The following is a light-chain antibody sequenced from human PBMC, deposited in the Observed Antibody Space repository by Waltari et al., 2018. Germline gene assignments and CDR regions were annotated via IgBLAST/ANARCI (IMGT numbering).Light chain of an antibody. CDR3: QQYYSTPLT. Sequence: DIVMTQSPDSLAVSPGDRASINCKSSQSVLYSSNNKNYLAWYQHKPGQPPKLLIYWASSRESGVPDRFSGSGSGTDFTLTISSLQAEDVAIYYCQQYYSTPLTFGGGTKVEIK. V-gene: IGKV4-1*01. J-gene: IGKJ4*01. CDR2: WAS. CDR1: QSVLYSSNNKNY.